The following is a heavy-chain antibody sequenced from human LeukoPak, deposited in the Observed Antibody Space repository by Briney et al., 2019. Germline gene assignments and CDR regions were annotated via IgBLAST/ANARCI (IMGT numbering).Heavy chain of an antibody. J-gene: IGHJ4*02. Sequence: GGSLRLSCAASGFSFSVYWMHWVRQAPGKGPVWVSRIKTDGSITDYADFVKGRYAISRDNAKNTLYLQMNSLRAEDTAVYYCAREGDGYNQIRQFDYWGQGTLVTVSS. CDR1: GFSFSVYW. D-gene: IGHD5-24*01. CDR3: AREGDGYNQIRQFDY. CDR2: IKTDGSIT. V-gene: IGHV3-74*01.